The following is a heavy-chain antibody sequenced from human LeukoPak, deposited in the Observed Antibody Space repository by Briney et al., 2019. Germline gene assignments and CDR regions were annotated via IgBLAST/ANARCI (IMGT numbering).Heavy chain of an antibody. J-gene: IGHJ4*02. CDR3: AAVVRSGSPFDY. D-gene: IGHD6-25*01. V-gene: IGHV3-74*01. Sequence: AGPLRLSCAAPGFTFSSYWVHWVRQAPGKGLVWVSRINGDGSSTSYADSVKGRFTISRDNAKNTLYLQMTSLRVEDTAVYYCAAVVRSGSPFDYWGQGTMVTVSS. CDR1: GFTFSSYW. CDR2: INGDGSST.